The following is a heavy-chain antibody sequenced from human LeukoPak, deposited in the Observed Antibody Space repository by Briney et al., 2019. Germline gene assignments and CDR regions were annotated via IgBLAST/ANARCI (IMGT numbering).Heavy chain of an antibody. CDR1: GGSFSGYY. CDR2: INHSGST. J-gene: IGHJ3*02. V-gene: IGHV4-34*01. Sequence: PSETLSLTCAVYGGSFSGYYWSWIRQPPGKGLEWIGEINHSGSTNYNPSLKSRVTISVDTSKNQFSLKLSSVTAADTAVYYCARRERVLRYAFDIWGQGTMVTVSS. CDR3: ARRERVLRYAFDI. D-gene: IGHD2/OR15-2a*01.